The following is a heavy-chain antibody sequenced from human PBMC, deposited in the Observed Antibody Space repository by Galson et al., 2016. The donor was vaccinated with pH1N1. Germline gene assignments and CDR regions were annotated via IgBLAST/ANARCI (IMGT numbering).Heavy chain of an antibody. CDR2: INPIFGTP. CDR3: ARGFRGGYNYALFDH. Sequence: SVKVSCKASGGTLSSNGISWVRQAPGQGLEWVGGINPIFGTPNYAQKFQGRVTISADKSTSTAYMELSSLIFDDTAVYYCARGFRGGYNYALFDHWGQGSLVIVSS. CDR1: GGTLSSNG. D-gene: IGHD5-18*01. V-gene: IGHV1-69*06. J-gene: IGHJ4*02.